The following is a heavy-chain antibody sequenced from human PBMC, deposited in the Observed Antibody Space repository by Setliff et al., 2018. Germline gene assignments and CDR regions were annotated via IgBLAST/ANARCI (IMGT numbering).Heavy chain of an antibody. V-gene: IGHV1-8*01. D-gene: IGHD6-13*01. CDR1: GYTFTSYD. Sequence: ASVKVSCKASGYTFTSYDINWVRQATGQGLEWMGWMNPNSGNTGYAQKFQGRVTMTRNTSISTAYMELSSLRSEDTAVYYCARGTAAGTHYYYGMDVWGQGTTVTVS. J-gene: IGHJ6*02. CDR2: MNPNSGNT. CDR3: ARGTAAGTHYYYGMDV.